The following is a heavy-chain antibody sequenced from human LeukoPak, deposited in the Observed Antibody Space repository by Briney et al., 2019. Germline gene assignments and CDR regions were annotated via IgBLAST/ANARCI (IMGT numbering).Heavy chain of an antibody. CDR3: ARQAARPYDY. V-gene: IGHV3-30-3*01. CDR2: ISYDGSNK. CDR1: GFTFNSYS. J-gene: IGHJ4*02. D-gene: IGHD6-6*01. Sequence: PGGSLRLSCAASGFTFNSYSMHWVRQAPGKGLEWVAVISYDGSNKYYAVSVKGRFTISRDNSKNTLYLQMNSLRTEDTAVFYCARQAARPYDYWGQGTLVTVSS.